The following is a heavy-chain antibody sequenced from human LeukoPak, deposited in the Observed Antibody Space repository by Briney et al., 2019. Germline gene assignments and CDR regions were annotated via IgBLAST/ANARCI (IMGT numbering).Heavy chain of an antibody. D-gene: IGHD3-10*01. CDR2: ISYDGSNK. Sequence: GGSLRLSCAASGFTFSSYEMNWVRQAPGKGLEWVAVISYDGSNKYYADSVKGRFTISRDNSKNTLYLQMNSLRAEDTAVYYCARVSGLYGLERSDSDYWGQGTLVTVSS. CDR3: ARVSGLYGLERSDSDY. V-gene: IGHV3-30*04. CDR1: GFTFSSYE. J-gene: IGHJ4*02.